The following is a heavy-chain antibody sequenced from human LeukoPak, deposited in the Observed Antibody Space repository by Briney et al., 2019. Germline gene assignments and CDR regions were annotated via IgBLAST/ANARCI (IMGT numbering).Heavy chain of an antibody. CDR1: GFTFSNYA. D-gene: IGHD3-10*01. V-gene: IGHV3-23*01. Sequence: PGGSLRLSCAASGFTFSNYAMSWVRQAPGKGLEWVSAMSGSGGGTSYADSVKGRFTISRDNSKNTLYLQMNSLRAEDTAVYYCAKHPRGWFGDQNFDFWGQGTLVTVSS. CDR2: MSGSGGGT. J-gene: IGHJ4*02. CDR3: AKHPRGWFGDQNFDF.